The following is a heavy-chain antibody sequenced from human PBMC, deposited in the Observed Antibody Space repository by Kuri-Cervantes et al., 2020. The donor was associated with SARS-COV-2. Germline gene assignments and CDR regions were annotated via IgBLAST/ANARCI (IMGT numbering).Heavy chain of an antibody. CDR1: GYTFTGYY. J-gene: IGHJ6*02. CDR3: ARDLIRGYSYGFFGMDD. CDR2: INPNSGGT. D-gene: IGHD5-18*01. Sequence: ASVKVSCKASGYTFTGYYMHWVRQAPGQGLEWMGWINPNSGGTNYGQKFQGWVTMTRDTSISTAYMELSRLRSDDTAVYYCARDLIRGYSYGFFGMDDWGQWTTVTVSS. V-gene: IGHV1-2*04.